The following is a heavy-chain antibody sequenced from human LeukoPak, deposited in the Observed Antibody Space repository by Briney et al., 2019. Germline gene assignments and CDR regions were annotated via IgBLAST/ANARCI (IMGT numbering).Heavy chain of an antibody. J-gene: IGHJ4*02. V-gene: IGHV3-15*07. CDR2: IKSKTDGGTT. CDR1: GFTFSSYS. D-gene: IGHD2-21*02. Sequence: PGGSLRLSCAASGFTFSSYSMNWVRQAPGKGLEWVGRIKSKTDGGTTDYAAPVKGRFTISRDDSKNTLYLQMNSLKTEDTAVYYCTTRIGSIVVVTAMHDYWGQGTLVTVSS. CDR3: TTRIGSIVVVTAMHDY.